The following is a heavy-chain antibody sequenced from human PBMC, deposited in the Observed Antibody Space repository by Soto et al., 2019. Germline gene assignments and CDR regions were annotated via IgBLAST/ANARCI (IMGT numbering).Heavy chain of an antibody. J-gene: IGHJ2*01. CDR2: ISGSGGTI. CDR1: GFAFSNYG. V-gene: IGHV3-23*01. CDR3: ARVGTTGHWYFDL. Sequence: EVQLLESGGGLVQPGGSLRLSCAASGFAFSNYGMTWVRQPPGRGLEWVSAISGSGGTIYYADSVKGRFTSSRDNSKNTVYLQMNRMRAEDTAVYYCARVGTTGHWYFDLWGRGTLVTVSS. D-gene: IGHD1-1*01.